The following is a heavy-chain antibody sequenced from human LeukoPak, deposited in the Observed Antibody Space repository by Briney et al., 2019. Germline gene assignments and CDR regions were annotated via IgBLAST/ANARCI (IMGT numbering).Heavy chain of an antibody. D-gene: IGHD3-10*01. CDR3: ARDLWFGELWNWFDP. CDR2: IYTSGST. CDR1: GGSISSYY. J-gene: IGHJ5*02. Sequence: SGTLSLPFPVPGGSISSYYLSWIRPPAGKGLEWIGGIYTSGSTNYNPSLKSRVTISVDTAKNQFSLKLSSVTAADTAVYYCARDLWFGELWNWFDPWGQGTLVTVSS. V-gene: IGHV4-4*07.